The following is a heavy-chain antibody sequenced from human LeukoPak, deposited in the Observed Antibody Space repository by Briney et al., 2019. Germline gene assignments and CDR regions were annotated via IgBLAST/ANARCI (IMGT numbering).Heavy chain of an antibody. CDR2: IYYSGST. CDR3: ARLNGIMITFGGVIVVDY. D-gene: IGHD3-16*02. V-gene: IGHV4-59*05. Sequence: SETLSLTCTVSGGSISSYSWSWIRQPPGKGLEWIGSIYYSGSTYYNPSLKSRVTISVDTSKNQFSLKLSSVTAADTAVYYCARLNGIMITFGGVIVVDYWGQGTLVTVSS. J-gene: IGHJ4*02. CDR1: GGSISSYS.